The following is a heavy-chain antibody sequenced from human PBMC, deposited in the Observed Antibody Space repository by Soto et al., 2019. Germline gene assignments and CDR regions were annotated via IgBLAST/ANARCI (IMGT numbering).Heavy chain of an antibody. J-gene: IGHJ4*02. V-gene: IGHV4-4*07. CDR2: IFSSGST. Sequence: QVRLQESGPGLLKPSETLSLTCTVSGGSINTFYWSWVRQPAGKGLEWIGRIFSSGSTSFNPSLESRVAMSVDTSKNHFSLNLSSVTAADMAVYYCAREGSYSAYKFADGIQLWSFDFWGQGALVTVSS. CDR3: AREGSYSAYKFADGIQLWSFDF. CDR1: GGSINTFY. D-gene: IGHD5-18*01.